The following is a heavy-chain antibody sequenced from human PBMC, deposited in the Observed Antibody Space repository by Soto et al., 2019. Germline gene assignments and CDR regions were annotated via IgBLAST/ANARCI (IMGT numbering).Heavy chain of an antibody. D-gene: IGHD6-19*01. CDR1: GFTFSDYG. CDR2: IWYKGKTK. V-gene: IGHV3-33*01. CDR3: ARGYSSGWYSWFDP. Sequence: GGSLRLSCAASGFTFSDYGMHWIRQAPGKGLEWVAVIWYKGKTKDYPESIKGRFTISRDNSKNTLYLQMNSLRDEDTAVYYCARGYSSGWYSWFDPWGQGTLVTVSS. J-gene: IGHJ5*02.